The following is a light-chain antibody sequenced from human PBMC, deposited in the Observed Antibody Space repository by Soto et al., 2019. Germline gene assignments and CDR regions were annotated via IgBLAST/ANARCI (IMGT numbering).Light chain of an antibody. Sequence: QSALTQPASVSGSPGQSITLSCTGTSSDVGAYDYVSWYQQHPGKAPKLMIYDVINRPSGVSNRLSGSKSGNTASLTISGLQAEDEADYYCSSYTSTRTVVFGGGTQLTVL. J-gene: IGLJ2*01. CDR2: DVI. CDR1: SSDVGAYDY. V-gene: IGLV2-14*01. CDR3: SSYTSTRTVV.